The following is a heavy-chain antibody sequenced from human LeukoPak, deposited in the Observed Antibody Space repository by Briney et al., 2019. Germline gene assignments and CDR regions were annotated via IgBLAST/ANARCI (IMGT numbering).Heavy chain of an antibody. D-gene: IGHD2-15*01. V-gene: IGHV3-23*01. J-gene: IGHJ4*02. CDR2: ITASGDST. CDR1: GITFSNYV. Sequence: PGESLRLSCAASGITFSNYVMIWVRQAPGKGLEWVSGITASGDSTYYGDSVKGRFTMSRDNSKNTVYLQMNSLRVDDTAVYFCARRDIVVVVSASDYWGQGTLVTVSS. CDR3: ARRDIVVVVSASDY.